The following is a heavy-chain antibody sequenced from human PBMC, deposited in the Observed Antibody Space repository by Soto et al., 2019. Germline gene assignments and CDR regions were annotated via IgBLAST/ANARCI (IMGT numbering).Heavy chain of an antibody. CDR3: ARETQWLNWFDP. V-gene: IGHV3-48*01. J-gene: IGHJ5*02. CDR2: ISSSSSTI. CDR1: GFTFSSYS. Sequence: EVQLVESGGGLVQPGGSLRLSCAASGFTFSSYSMNWVRQAPGKGLEWVSYISSSSSTIYYADSVKGRFTISRDNAKNALYLQRNSLRAEDTAVYYCARETQWLNWFDPWGQGTLVTVSS. D-gene: IGHD6-19*01.